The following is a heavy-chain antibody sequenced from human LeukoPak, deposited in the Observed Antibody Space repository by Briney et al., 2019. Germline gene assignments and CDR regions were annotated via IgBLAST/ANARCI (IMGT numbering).Heavy chain of an antibody. D-gene: IGHD5-12*01. CDR2: VFYIGVT. Sequence: SETLSLTCVVSRFSISNGFYWAWIRKPPGKGLGWFGNVFYIGVTYYNPSLISPVTISVDTFKNTLSLKQNSLTAADTALYYCARDRGGRTGYAWGDFDFWGQGVLVTVSS. CDR3: ARDRGGRTGYAWGDFDF. J-gene: IGHJ4*02. V-gene: IGHV4-38-2*02. CDR1: RFSISNGFY.